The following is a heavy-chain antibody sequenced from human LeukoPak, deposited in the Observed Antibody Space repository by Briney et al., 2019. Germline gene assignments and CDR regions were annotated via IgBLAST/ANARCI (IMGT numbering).Heavy chain of an antibody. V-gene: IGHV1-24*01. Sequence: ASVKVSCKVSGYTLTELSMHWVRQAPGKGLEWMGGFDPEDGETIYAQKFQGWVTMTRDTSISTAYMELSRLRSDDTAVYYCARATSSSGWYWRAFDIWGQGTMVTVSS. CDR1: GYTLTELS. J-gene: IGHJ3*02. D-gene: IGHD6-13*01. CDR3: ARATSSSGWYWRAFDI. CDR2: FDPEDGET.